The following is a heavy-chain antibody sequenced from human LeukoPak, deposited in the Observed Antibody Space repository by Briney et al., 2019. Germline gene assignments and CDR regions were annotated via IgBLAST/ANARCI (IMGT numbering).Heavy chain of an antibody. Sequence: SETLSLTCTVSGGSISSYYWSWIRQPPGKGLEWIGYIYYSGSPNYNPSLKSRVTMSVDTSKSQFSLKLSSVTAADTAIYYCARNIVGPRQVDYWGQGTLVTVSS. CDR1: GGSISSYY. CDR3: ARNIVGPRQVDY. V-gene: IGHV4-59*01. D-gene: IGHD1-26*01. J-gene: IGHJ4*02. CDR2: IYYSGSP.